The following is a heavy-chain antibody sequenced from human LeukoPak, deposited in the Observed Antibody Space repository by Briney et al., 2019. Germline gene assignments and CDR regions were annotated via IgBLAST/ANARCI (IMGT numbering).Heavy chain of an antibody. CDR3: ARRYCSGGSCYSSFDY. CDR2: IYYSGST. J-gene: IGHJ4*02. D-gene: IGHD2-15*01. CDR1: GGSISSYY. Sequence: SETLSLTCTVSGGSISSYYWSWIRQPPGKGLEWIGYIYYSGSTNYNPSLKSRVTISVDTSKNQFSLKLSSVTAADTAVYYCARRYCSGGSCYSSFDYWGQGTLVTVSS. V-gene: IGHV4-59*08.